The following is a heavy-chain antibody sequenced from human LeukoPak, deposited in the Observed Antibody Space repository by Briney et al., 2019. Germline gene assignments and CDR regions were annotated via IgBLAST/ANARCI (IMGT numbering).Heavy chain of an antibody. J-gene: IGHJ4*02. CDR1: GFTSSSSA. V-gene: IGHV3-23*01. CDR2: ISGSGGST. D-gene: IGHD3-10*01. Sequence: GGSLRLSCAASGFTSSSSAMSWVRPAPGEGLEWGSAISGSGGSTYYADSVKGRFTISRDNSKNTLYLQMNSLRAEDTAVYYCAKDRDYYGSGSSNFDYWGQGTLVTVSS. CDR3: AKDRDYYGSGSSNFDY.